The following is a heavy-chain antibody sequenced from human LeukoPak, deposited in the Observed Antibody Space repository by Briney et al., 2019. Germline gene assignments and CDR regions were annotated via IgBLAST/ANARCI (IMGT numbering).Heavy chain of an antibody. V-gene: IGHV3-7*01. CDR3: ARGPGGFCSVTSCYTDY. Sequence: AGSLTLSCPASGFTFSSHSMSWVRQAPRHGLDWVANIKQDVSEKYYADSVKGRFTISRDNAKNSLYVQMNSLRAEDTAVYYCARGPGGFCSVTSCYTDYWGQGALVTVSS. D-gene: IGHD2-2*02. CDR2: IKQDVSEK. CDR1: GFTFSSHS. J-gene: IGHJ4*02.